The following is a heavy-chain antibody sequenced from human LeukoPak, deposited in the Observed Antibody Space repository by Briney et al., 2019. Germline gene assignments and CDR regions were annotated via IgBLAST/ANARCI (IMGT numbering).Heavy chain of an antibody. Sequence: ASVKVSCKASGYTFTSYGISWVRQAPGQGLEWMGWISAYNGNTNYAQKLQGRVTMTTDTSTSTAYMELRSLRSDDTAVYYCAKTLNKGRHGYNWFDPWGQGTLVTISS. V-gene: IGHV1-18*01. CDR1: GYTFTSYG. CDR3: AKTLNKGRHGYNWFDP. D-gene: IGHD2/OR15-2a*01. J-gene: IGHJ5*02. CDR2: ISAYNGNT.